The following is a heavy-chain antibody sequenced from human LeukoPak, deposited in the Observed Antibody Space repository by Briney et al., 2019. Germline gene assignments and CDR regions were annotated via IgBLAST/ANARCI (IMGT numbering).Heavy chain of an antibody. V-gene: IGHV1-18*01. J-gene: IGHJ4*02. CDR2: ISAYNGNT. CDR1: GYTSTSYG. D-gene: IGHD6-13*01. CDR3: ATDTGIAALFDY. Sequence: ASVKVSCKASGYTSTSYGISWVRQAPGQGLEWMGWISAYNGNTNYAQKFQGRVTITADTSTDTAYMELSSLRSEDTAVYYCATDTGIAALFDYWGQGTLVTVSS.